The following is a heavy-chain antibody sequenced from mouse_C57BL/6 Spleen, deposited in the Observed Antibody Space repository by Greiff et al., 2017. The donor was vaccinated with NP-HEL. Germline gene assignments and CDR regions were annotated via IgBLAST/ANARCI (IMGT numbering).Heavy chain of an antibody. CDR1: GYAFSSSW. V-gene: IGHV1-82*01. D-gene: IGHD1-1*01. Sequence: QVQPQQSGPELVKPGASVKISCKASGYAFSSSWMNWVKQRPGTGLEWIGRIYPGVGDTNYNGKFKGKATLTADKSSSTAYMQLSSLTSEDSAVYFCARITTVVEDAYWGQGTLVTVSA. J-gene: IGHJ3*01. CDR2: IYPGVGDT. CDR3: ARITTVVEDAY.